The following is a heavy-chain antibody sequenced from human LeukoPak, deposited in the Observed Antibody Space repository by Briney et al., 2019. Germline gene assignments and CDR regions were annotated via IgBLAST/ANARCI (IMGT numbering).Heavy chain of an antibody. CDR1: GYSFASYW. V-gene: IGHV5-51*01. D-gene: IGHD5-24*01. J-gene: IGHJ4*02. CDR2: IYPADSHT. Sequence: GESLKISCQGSGYSFASYWIGWVRQMPGKGLEWMGSIYPADSHTRYSPSFQGQVTISADKSITTAYLQWSSLKASDTAIYYCARRSSDGWDFDYWGQGTLVTVSS. CDR3: ARRSSDGWDFDY.